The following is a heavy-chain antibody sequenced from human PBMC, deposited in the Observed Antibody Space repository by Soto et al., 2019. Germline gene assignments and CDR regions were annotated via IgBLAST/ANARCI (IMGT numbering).Heavy chain of an antibody. D-gene: IGHD1-1*01. Sequence: QVQLVQSGPELKKPGASVKVSCKTSGYSFYNSGISWVRQAPGQGLEWMGWISVYSGYAHYAQKFQGRVIMTADTFTSTSYMELRGLRSDDTAMYYCSKHGTTWFAAWGQGTLVTVSS. J-gene: IGHJ5*02. CDR2: ISVYSGYA. V-gene: IGHV1-18*01. CDR1: GYSFYNSG. CDR3: SKHGTTWFAA.